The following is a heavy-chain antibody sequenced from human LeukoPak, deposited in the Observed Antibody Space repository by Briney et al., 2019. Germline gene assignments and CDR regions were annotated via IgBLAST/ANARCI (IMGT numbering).Heavy chain of an antibody. CDR3: AKGVSVGDRRPHYYYMDV. Sequence: GGSLGLSCAASGFTFSSYAMSWVRQAPGKGLEWVSAISGSGGSTYYADSVKGRFTISRDNSKNTLYLQMNSLRAEDTAVYYCAKGVSVGDRRPHYYYMDVWGKGTTVTVSS. D-gene: IGHD3-16*01. CDR1: GFTFSSYA. CDR2: ISGSGGST. J-gene: IGHJ6*03. V-gene: IGHV3-23*01.